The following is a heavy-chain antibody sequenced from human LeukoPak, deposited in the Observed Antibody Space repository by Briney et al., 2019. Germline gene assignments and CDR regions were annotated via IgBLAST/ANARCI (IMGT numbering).Heavy chain of an antibody. D-gene: IGHD1-26*01. V-gene: IGHV7-4-1*02. J-gene: IGHJ4*02. Sequence: GASVKISCKTSGYTFTSFAMNWVRQAPGQGLEWVGWINTNTGEPTYAQGFTGHFVFSLDTSVSTAYLQITNPKADDTAVYFCAISIVGATDGAFAYWGQGTLVSVSS. CDR1: GYTFTSFA. CDR3: AISIVGATDGAFAY. CDR2: INTNTGEP.